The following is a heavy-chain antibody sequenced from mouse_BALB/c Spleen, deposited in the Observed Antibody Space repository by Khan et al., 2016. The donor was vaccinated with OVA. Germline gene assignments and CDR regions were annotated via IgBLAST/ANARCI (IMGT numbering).Heavy chain of an antibody. J-gene: IGHJ3*01. CDR1: GYTFTSYT. V-gene: IGHV1-4*01. CDR3: SRERAYYRIDSWSAY. CDR2: INPSSGYT. D-gene: IGHD2-14*01. Sequence: QVQLQQSGAELVRPGASVKMSCKASGYTFTSYTMHWVKQRPGQGLEWIGYINPSSGYTNYNQKFKDKATLTADKSSSTAYMQLSSLTSEDSAVYYCSRERAYYRIDSWSAYWGQGTLVTVSA.